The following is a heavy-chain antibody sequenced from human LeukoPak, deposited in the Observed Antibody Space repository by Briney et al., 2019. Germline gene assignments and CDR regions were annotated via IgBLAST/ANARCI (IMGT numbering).Heavy chain of an antibody. CDR2: GSDNGGT. CDR3: AKNGQSGFSFDP. J-gene: IGHJ5*02. D-gene: IGHD2-8*01. Sequence: SETLSLTCAVYGGSLNGHYWSWIRQPPGKGLEWIGEGSDNGGTKYNPSLKSRVTISADTSKNQFSLKLSSVTAADTAVYYCAKNGQSGFSFDPWGQGTLVTVSS. CDR1: GGSLNGHY. V-gene: IGHV4-34*01.